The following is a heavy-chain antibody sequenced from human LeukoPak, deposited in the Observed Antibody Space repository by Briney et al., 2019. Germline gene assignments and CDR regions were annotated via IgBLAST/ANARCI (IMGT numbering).Heavy chain of an antibody. Sequence: PGRSLRLSCAVSGFTFRSYAMHWVRQAPGKGLEWVAFISYDGSNKYYGDSVEGRFTISRDDSKNTLSLQMNSLRPEDTALYYCARDGGGYSGYDYYYYYGMDVWGQGTTVTVSS. V-gene: IGHV3-30-3*01. CDR1: GFTFRSYA. J-gene: IGHJ6*02. CDR3: ARDGGGYSGYDYYYYYGMDV. CDR2: ISYDGSNK. D-gene: IGHD5-12*01.